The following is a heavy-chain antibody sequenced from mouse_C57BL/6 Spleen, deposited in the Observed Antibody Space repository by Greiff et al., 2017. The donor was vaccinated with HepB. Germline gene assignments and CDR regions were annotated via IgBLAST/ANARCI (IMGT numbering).Heavy chain of an antibody. Sequence: EVMLVESEGGLVQPGSSMKLSCTASGFTFSDYYMAWVRQVPEKGLEWVANINYDGSSTYYLDSLKSRFIISRDNAKNMLYLQMSSLKSEDTATYYCARGGSYYDYPFAYWGQGTLVTVSA. CDR1: GFTFSDYY. CDR3: ARGGSYYDYPFAY. CDR2: INYDGSST. J-gene: IGHJ3*01. D-gene: IGHD2-4*01. V-gene: IGHV5-16*01.